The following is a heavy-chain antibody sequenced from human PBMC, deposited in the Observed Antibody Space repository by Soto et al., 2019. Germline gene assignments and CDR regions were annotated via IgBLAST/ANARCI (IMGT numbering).Heavy chain of an antibody. V-gene: IGHV1-18*01. D-gene: IGHD4-17*01. CDR2: ISAYNGNT. CDR1: GYTFTSYG. CDR3: ARVVTVTSHAFDI. Sequence: ASVKVSCKASGYTFTSYGISWVRQAPGQGLEWMGWISAYNGNTNYAQKLQGRDTMTTDTSTSTAYMELRSLRSDDTALYYCARVVTVTSHAFDIWGQGTMVTVS. J-gene: IGHJ3*02.